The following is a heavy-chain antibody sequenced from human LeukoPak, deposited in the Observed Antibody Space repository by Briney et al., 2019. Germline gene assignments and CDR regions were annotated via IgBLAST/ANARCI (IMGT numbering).Heavy chain of an antibody. CDR3: VREVTSGSFDY. V-gene: IGHV3-30*04. D-gene: IGHD1-26*01. CDR2: ISYDGSNG. Sequence: PGGSLRLSCAASGFTFSSYAMSWVRQAPGRGLEWVTVISYDGSNGYYAGSVKGRFTISRDNSQNTLYVQMSSLRPEDTAVYYCVREVTSGSFDYWGQGTLVTVSS. CDR1: GFTFSSYA. J-gene: IGHJ4*02.